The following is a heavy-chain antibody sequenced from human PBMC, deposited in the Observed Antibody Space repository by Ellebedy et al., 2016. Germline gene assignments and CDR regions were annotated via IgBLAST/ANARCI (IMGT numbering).Heavy chain of an antibody. Sequence: GGSLRLXXAASGFTFSSYSMNWVRQAPGKGLEWVSSISSSSSYIYYADSVKGRFTISRDNAKNSLYLQMNSLRAEDTAVYYCAREYDILTGVDYWGQGTLVTVSS. V-gene: IGHV3-21*01. CDR1: GFTFSSYS. J-gene: IGHJ4*02. CDR2: ISSSSSYI. D-gene: IGHD3-9*01. CDR3: AREYDILTGVDY.